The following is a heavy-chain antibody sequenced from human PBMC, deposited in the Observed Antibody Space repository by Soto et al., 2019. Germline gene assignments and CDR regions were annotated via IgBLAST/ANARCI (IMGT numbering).Heavy chain of an antibody. V-gene: IGHV3-23*01. CDR3: AKYAGLSPGVRYNFDY. Sequence: PGGSLRLSCVASGFTFSSYGMSWVRQTSGKGLEWVSTISGSDGATYYAYSVKGRFTISRDNSRNTLYLQMNSLRAEDSAIYYCAKYAGLSPGVRYNFDYWGPGTLVTVSS. CDR1: GFTFSSYG. CDR2: ISGSDGAT. D-gene: IGHD1-1*01. J-gene: IGHJ4*02.